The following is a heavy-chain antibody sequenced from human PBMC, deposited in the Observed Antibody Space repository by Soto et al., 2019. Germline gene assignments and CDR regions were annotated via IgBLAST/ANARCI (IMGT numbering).Heavy chain of an antibody. V-gene: IGHV3-30*18. Sequence: QVQLVESGGDVVQAGRSLRLSCVASGFTFSSYAMHWVRRAPGKGLELMTIISYDGNNRYYADSVKGRFTISRDNSKNTLYLQMNSLRPEDTAVYYCAKLGFDSSGASSLFDAWGQGTLVTVSS. J-gene: IGHJ4*02. CDR1: GFTFSSYA. D-gene: IGHD3-22*01. CDR3: AKLGFDSSGASSLFDA. CDR2: ISYDGNNR.